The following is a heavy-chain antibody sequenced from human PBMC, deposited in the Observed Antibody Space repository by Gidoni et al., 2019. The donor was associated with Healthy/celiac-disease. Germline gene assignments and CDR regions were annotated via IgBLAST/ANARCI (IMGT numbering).Heavy chain of an antibody. CDR3: ARVSSTSNYYYYGMDV. V-gene: IGHV4-38-2*01. CDR2: IYHSGST. D-gene: IGHD2-2*01. Sequence: QVQLQESGPGLVKPSETLSLTCAVSGYSISSGSYWGWIRQPPGKGLEWIGSIYHSGSTYYNPSLKSRVTISVDTSKNQFSRKLSSVTAADTAVYYCARVSSTSNYYYYGMDVWGQGTTVTVSS. J-gene: IGHJ6*02. CDR1: GYSISSGSY.